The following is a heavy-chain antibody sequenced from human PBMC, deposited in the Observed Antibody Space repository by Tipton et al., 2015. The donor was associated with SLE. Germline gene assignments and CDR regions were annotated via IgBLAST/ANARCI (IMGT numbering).Heavy chain of an antibody. D-gene: IGHD3-22*01. V-gene: IGHV4-38-2*02. CDR3: ARDYDSTRGLLGWFFDY. CDR1: GFSISSGYY. J-gene: IGHJ4*02. CDR2: IYQSGGT. Sequence: TLSLTCAVSGFSISSGYYWGWIRQPPGKGLGWIGSIYQSGGTYNNPSLKSRVTISVDTSKNQFSLKLSPVTAADTAVYYCARDYDSTRGLLGWFFDYWGQGTLVTVSS.